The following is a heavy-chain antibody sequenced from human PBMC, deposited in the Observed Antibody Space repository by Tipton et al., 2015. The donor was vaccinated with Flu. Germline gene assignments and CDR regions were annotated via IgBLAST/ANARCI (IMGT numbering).Heavy chain of an antibody. J-gene: IGHJ4*02. D-gene: IGHD3-10*01. V-gene: IGHV4-31*03. CDR3: ARLTYYYGSGTSDY. CDR2: IYYSGST. CDR1: GGSISSGGAY. Sequence: TLSLTCTVSGGSISSGGAYWSWIRQHPGEGLEWIASIYYSGSTYYNPSLERRVSISVDTSKSQFSLNLSSVTAADTAVYYCARLTYYYGSGTSDYWGQGTLVTVSS.